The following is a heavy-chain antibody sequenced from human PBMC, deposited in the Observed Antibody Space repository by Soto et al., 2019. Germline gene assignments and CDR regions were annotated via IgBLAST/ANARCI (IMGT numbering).Heavy chain of an antibody. CDR1: GGSISSGGYY. V-gene: IGHV4-31*03. D-gene: IGHD2-15*01. J-gene: IGHJ6*02. Sequence: SETLSLTCTVSGGSISSGGYYWSRIRQHPGKGLEWIGYIYYSGSTYYNPSLKSRVTISVDTSKNQFSLKLSSVTAADTAVYYCARDCSGGSCPYYYGMDVWGQGTTVTVSS. CDR3: ARDCSGGSCPYYYGMDV. CDR2: IYYSGST.